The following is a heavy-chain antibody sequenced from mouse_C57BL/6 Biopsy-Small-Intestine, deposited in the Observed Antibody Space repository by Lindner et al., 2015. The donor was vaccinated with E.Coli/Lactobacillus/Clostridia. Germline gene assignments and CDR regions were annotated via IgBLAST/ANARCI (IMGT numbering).Heavy chain of an antibody. D-gene: IGHD1-1*01. CDR1: GYTFTDYN. J-gene: IGHJ4*01. CDR2: INPNNGGT. Sequence: EVQLQESGPELVKPGASVKMSCKASGYTFTDYNMHWVKQSHGKSLEWIGYINPNNGGTSYNQKFKGKATLTVNKSSSTAYMELRSLTSEDSAVYYCAIITTYAMDYWGQGTSVTVSS. V-gene: IGHV1-22*01. CDR3: AIITTYAMDY.